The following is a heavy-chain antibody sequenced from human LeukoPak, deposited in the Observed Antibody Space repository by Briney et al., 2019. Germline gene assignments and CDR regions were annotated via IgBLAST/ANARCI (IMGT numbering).Heavy chain of an antibody. CDR3: ARDSRGYSYGLPFYYYYGMDV. CDR1: GGSFSGYY. CDR2: INHSGST. J-gene: IGHJ6*02. V-gene: IGHV4-34*01. Sequence: SETLSLTCAVYGGSFSGYYWSWIRQPPGKGLEWIGEINHSGSTNYNPSLKSRVTISVDTSKNQFSPKLSSVTAADTAVYYCARDSRGYSYGLPFYYYYGMDVWGQGTTVTVSS. D-gene: IGHD5-18*01.